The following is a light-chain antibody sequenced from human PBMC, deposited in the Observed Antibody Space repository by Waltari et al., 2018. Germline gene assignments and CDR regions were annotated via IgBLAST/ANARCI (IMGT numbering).Light chain of an antibody. CDR2: EGT. V-gene: IGLV2-23*01. J-gene: IGLJ2*01. CDR1: SSDVGAYNL. CDR3: CSYAGREVV. Sequence: QSALTQPASVSGSPGQSITLSCPGTSSDVGAYNLFSWYQQHPGKAPKLMIYEGTERPSGVSNRFSGSKSGNTASLTISGLQAEDEADYYCCSYAGREVVFGGGTKLTVL.